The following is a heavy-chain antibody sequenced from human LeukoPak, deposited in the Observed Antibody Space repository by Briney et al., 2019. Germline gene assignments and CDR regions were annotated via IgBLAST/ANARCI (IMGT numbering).Heavy chain of an antibody. D-gene: IGHD1-26*01. J-gene: IGHJ4*02. Sequence: GGSLRPSCAASGFTISSQAMSWVRQPPGKGREWVSAISGSGGSTYYADSVKGWFTISRDNSKNTLYLQMNSLRAEDTAVYYCAKESRWELPTGIWGQGTLVTVSS. V-gene: IGHV3-23*01. CDR3: AKESRWELPTGI. CDR2: ISGSGGST. CDR1: GFTISSQA.